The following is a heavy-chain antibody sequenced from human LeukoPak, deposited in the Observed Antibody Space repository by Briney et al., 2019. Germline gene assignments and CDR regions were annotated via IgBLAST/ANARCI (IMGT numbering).Heavy chain of an antibody. CDR3: ARHFTTFSDGSPPDY. CDR1: GGSISGFY. CDR2: IYYSGST. Sequence: SEALSLTCTVSGGSISGFYWDWIRQPPGKGPEWIGYIYYSGSTNYNPSLKSRVTISVDTSKNQFSLKLTSVTAADTAVYYCARHFTTFSDGSPPDYWGQGTLATVSS. V-gene: IGHV4-59*08. D-gene: IGHD3-22*01. J-gene: IGHJ4*02.